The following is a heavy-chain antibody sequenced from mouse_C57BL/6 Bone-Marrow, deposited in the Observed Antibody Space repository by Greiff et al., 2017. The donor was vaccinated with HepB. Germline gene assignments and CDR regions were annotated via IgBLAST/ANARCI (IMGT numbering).Heavy chain of an antibody. J-gene: IGHJ4*01. CDR3: ANYDYDGYAMDY. CDR2: IDPSDSYT. Sequence: VQLQQPGAELVKPGASVKLSCKASGYTFTSYWMQWVKQRPGQGLEWIGEIDPSDSYTNYNQKFKGKATLIVDTSSSTAYMQLSSLTSEDSAVYYCANYDYDGYAMDYWGQGTSVTVSS. V-gene: IGHV1-50*01. D-gene: IGHD2-4*01. CDR1: GYTFTSYW.